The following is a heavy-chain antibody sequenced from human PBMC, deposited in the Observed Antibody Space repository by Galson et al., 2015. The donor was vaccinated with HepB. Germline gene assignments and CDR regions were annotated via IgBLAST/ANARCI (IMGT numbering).Heavy chain of an antibody. V-gene: IGHV3-64D*06. J-gene: IGHJ4*02. CDR1: GFTFSSYA. CDR3: VKVIVDYYGSGSYDY. Sequence: SLRLSCAASGFTFSSYAMHWVRQAPGKGLEYVSAISSNGGSTYYADSVKGRFIISRDNSKNTLYLQMSSLRVEDTAVYYCVKVIVDYYGSGSYDYWGQGTLVTVSS. CDR2: ISSNGGST. D-gene: IGHD3-10*01.